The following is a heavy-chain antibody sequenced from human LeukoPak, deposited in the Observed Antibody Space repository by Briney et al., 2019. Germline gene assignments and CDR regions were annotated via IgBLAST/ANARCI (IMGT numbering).Heavy chain of an antibody. D-gene: IGHD6-19*01. J-gene: IGHJ4*02. CDR2: ISSSSSYI. CDR3: ARGGAVAGHDY. CDR1: GFTFSSYS. Sequence: GGSLRLSCAASGFTFSSYSMNWVRQAPGRGLEWVSSISSSSSYIYYADSVKGRFTISRDNAKNSLYLQMNSLRAEDTAVYYCARGGAVAGHDYWGQGTLVTVSS. V-gene: IGHV3-21*01.